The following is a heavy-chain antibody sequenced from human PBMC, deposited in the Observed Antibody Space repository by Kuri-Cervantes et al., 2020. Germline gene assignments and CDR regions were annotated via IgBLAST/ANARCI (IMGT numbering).Heavy chain of an antibody. V-gene: IGHV3-48*01. D-gene: IGHD3-22*01. CDR3: ASLVYYYDSSGYYHPTPFDY. J-gene: IGHJ4*02. CDR1: GFTLSNLW. Sequence: GGSLRLSCVASGFTLSNLWVNWVRQAPGKGLEWVSYISSSSSTIYYADSVKGRFTISRDNAKNSLYLQMNSLRAEDTAVYYCASLVYYYDSSGYYHPTPFDYWGQGTLVTVSS. CDR2: ISSSSSTI.